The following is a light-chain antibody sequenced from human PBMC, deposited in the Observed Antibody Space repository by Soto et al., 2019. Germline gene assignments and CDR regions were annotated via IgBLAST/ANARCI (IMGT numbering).Light chain of an antibody. Sequence: DIQMTQSPSSLSASVGDRVTITCRASQGISNYLAWYQQKPGKVPKLLIYAASTLQSGVPFRFSGSGSGTDFTLTISSLQPEDVATYYCQNYNSDHFGGGTKVEIK. J-gene: IGKJ4*01. CDR1: QGISNY. CDR2: AAS. CDR3: QNYNSDH. V-gene: IGKV1-27*01.